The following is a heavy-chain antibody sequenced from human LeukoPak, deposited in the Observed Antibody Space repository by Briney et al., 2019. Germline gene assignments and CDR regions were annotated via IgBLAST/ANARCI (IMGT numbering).Heavy chain of an antibody. D-gene: IGHD3-10*01. CDR1: GFTFGSYG. V-gene: IGHV3-33*01. CDR3: AREVAMVRGVIIPYYFDY. Sequence: GGSLRLSCAASGFTFGSYGMHWVRQAPGKGLEWVAVIWYDGSNKYYADSVKGRFTISRDNSKNTLYLQMNSLRAEDTAVYYCAREVAMVRGVIIPYYFDYWGQGTLVTVSS. CDR2: IWYDGSNK. J-gene: IGHJ4*02.